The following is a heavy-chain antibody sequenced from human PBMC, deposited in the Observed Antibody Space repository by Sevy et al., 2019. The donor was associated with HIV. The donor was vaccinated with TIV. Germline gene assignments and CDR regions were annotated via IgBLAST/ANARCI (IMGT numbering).Heavy chain of an antibody. D-gene: IGHD2-21*02. V-gene: IGHV4-34*01. CDR1: GGSFSGYY. CDR2: INHSGST. CDR3: ARGHLYGGNSNGLFDY. Sequence: HSETLSLTCAVYGGSFSGYYWSWIRQPPGKGLEWIGEINHSGSTNYNPSLKSRVTISVDTSKNQFSLKLSSVTAADTAVYYCARGHLYGGNSNGLFDYWGQGTLVTVSS. J-gene: IGHJ4*02.